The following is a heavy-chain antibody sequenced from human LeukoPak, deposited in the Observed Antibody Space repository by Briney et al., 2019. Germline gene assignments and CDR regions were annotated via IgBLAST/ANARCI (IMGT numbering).Heavy chain of an antibody. D-gene: IGHD4-17*01. CDR2: MIGSGTT. Sequence: WVSLRLSGAASGFSSSTYDMAWVRHAPGMGLQGVSGMIGSGTTYYADFVKGRFTISRDNTKNTVYLQMNSLRVEDTAIYYGAKDLHYGDGRCEFDPWGQGTLVIVSS. CDR3: AKDLHYGDGRCEFDP. CDR1: GFSSSTYD. V-gene: IGHV3-23*01. J-gene: IGHJ5*02.